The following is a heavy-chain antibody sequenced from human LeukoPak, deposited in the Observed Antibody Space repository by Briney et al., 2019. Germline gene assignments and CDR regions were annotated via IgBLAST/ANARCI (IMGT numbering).Heavy chain of an antibody. J-gene: IGHJ5*02. Sequence: SQTLSLTCTVSGGSISSGGYYWSWIRQPPGKGLEWIGYIYHSGSTYYNPSPKSRVTISVDRSKNQFSLKLSSVTAADTAVYYCARGHCSSTSCYSLGWFDPWGQGTLVTVSS. CDR3: ARGHCSSTSCYSLGWFDP. CDR2: IYHSGST. V-gene: IGHV4-30-2*01. D-gene: IGHD2-2*01. CDR1: GGSISSGGYY.